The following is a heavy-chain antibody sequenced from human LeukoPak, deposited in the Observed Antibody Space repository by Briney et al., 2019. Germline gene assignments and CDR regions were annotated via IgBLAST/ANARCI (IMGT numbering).Heavy chain of an antibody. Sequence: PGGSLRLSCAASGFTFSSYAMHWVRQAPGKGLEWVAVISYDGSNKYYADSVKGRFTISRDNSKNTLYLQMNSLRAEDTAVYYCAKCGGDCLTNWFDPWGQGTLVTVSS. J-gene: IGHJ5*02. CDR1: GFTFSSYA. CDR3: AKCGGDCLTNWFDP. CDR2: ISYDGSNK. V-gene: IGHV3-30*04. D-gene: IGHD2-21*02.